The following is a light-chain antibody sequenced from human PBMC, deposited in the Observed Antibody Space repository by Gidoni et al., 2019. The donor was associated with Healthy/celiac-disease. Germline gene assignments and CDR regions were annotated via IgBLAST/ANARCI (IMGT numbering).Light chain of an antibody. CDR1: QDISNY. CDR3: QQYDNLPLT. Sequence: DIQMTQSPSSLSASEGDRVTITCQASQDISNYVNWYQQKPGKAHKLLIYDASNLETWFPSRFSGSGSGTDFTFTISSLQPEDIATYYCQQYDNLPLTFGPGTKLEIK. J-gene: IGKJ2*01. CDR2: DAS. V-gene: IGKV1-33*01.